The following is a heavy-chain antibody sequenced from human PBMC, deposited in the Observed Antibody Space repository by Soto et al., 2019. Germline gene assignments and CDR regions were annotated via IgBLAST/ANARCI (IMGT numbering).Heavy chain of an antibody. J-gene: IGHJ4*02. CDR3: ARAVAVPADFDY. V-gene: IGHV1-3*01. CDR2: INAGNGNT. D-gene: IGHD6-19*01. Sequence: ASVKGSCKASGYTFTSDAMHWVRQAPGQRLEWMGWINAGNGNTKYSQKFQGRVTITRDTSASTAYMELSSLRSEDTAVYYCARAVAVPADFDYWGQGTLVTVSS. CDR1: GYTFTSDA.